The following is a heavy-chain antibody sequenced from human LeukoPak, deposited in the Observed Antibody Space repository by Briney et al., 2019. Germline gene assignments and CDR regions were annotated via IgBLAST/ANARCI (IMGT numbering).Heavy chain of an antibody. CDR2: ISSSGSTI. Sequence: GGSLRLSCAASGFTFSSYSMNWVRQAPGKGLEWVSYISSSGSTIYYADSVKGRFTISRDNAKNSLYLQMNSLRAEDTAVYYCARGVKGSYDYFDYWGQGTLVTVSS. D-gene: IGHD1-26*01. CDR1: GFTFSSYS. CDR3: ARGVKGSYDYFDY. J-gene: IGHJ4*02. V-gene: IGHV3-48*04.